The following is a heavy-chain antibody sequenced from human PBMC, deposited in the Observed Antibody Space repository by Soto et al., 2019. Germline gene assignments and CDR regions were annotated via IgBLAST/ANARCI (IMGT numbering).Heavy chain of an antibody. Sequence: GASVKVSCKASGYTFTSNGISWVRQATGQGLEWMGWIRAYNGNTNYAQKLQGRVTMTTDTSTSTAYMELRSLRSDDTAVYYCARHDSSGYVDYWGQGTLVTVSS. J-gene: IGHJ4*02. CDR3: ARHDSSGYVDY. V-gene: IGHV1-18*04. CDR2: IRAYNGNT. CDR1: GYTFTSNG. D-gene: IGHD3-22*01.